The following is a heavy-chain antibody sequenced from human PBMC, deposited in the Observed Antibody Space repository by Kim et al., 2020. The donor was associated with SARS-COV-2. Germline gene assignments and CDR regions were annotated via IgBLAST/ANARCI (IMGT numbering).Heavy chain of an antibody. V-gene: IGHV5-51*01. CDR2: IYPGDSDT. CDR1: GYSFSTHW. J-gene: IGHJ4*02. CDR3: ARLICSGPSCYAFDY. D-gene: IGHD2-15*01. Sequence: GESLKISCKGSGYSFSTHWIGWVRQMPGKGLELMGIIYPGDSDTRYCPSFQGHVSMSADKSITTAYLQWSSLRASDTAIYYCARLICSGPSCYAFDYWGQGTLVTVSS.